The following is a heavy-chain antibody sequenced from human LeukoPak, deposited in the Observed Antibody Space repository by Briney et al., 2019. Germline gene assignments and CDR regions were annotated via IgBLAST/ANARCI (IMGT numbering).Heavy chain of an antibody. CDR2: INYSGST. Sequence: SETLSLTCTVSGGSISSSNYYWAWVRQPPGKGLEWIGNINYSGSTHYNASLKSRVTISVDTSKDQFSLKLSSVTAADTAVYYCARNLYGGNLNYFDYWGQGTLVTVSS. V-gene: IGHV4-39*07. D-gene: IGHD4-23*01. J-gene: IGHJ4*02. CDR1: GGSISSSNYY. CDR3: ARNLYGGNLNYFDY.